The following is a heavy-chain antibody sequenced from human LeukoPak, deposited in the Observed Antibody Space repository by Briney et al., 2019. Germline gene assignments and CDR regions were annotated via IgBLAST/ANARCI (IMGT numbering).Heavy chain of an antibody. CDR3: AREVMTAARAFDI. V-gene: IGHV4-59*01. J-gene: IGHJ3*02. Sequence: PSQTLSLPCTVSGGSISSYYWSWIRQPPGKGLEWIGYIYYSGSTNSNPSLKSRIPISVDTSKNQFFLKLSSVTAADTAVYYCAREVMTAARAFDIWGQGTMVTVSS. D-gene: IGHD3-16*01. CDR2: IYYSGST. CDR1: GGSISSYY.